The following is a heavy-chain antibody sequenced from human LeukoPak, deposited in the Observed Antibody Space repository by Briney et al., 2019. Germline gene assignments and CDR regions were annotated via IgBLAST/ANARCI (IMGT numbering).Heavy chain of an antibody. D-gene: IGHD6-19*01. CDR3: AREGGDSSGVFDY. V-gene: IGHV3-48*01. J-gene: IGHJ4*02. Sequence: GGSLRLSCAASGFTFSSYSMNWVRQAPGKGLEWVSYISSSSSTIYYADSVKGRFTISRDNAKNSLYLQMNSLRAEDTAVYYCAREGGDSSGVFDYWGQGTLVTVSS. CDR1: GFTFSSYS. CDR2: ISSSSSTI.